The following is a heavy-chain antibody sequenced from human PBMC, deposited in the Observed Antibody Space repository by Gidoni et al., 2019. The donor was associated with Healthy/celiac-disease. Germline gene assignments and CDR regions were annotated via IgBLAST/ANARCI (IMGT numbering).Heavy chain of an antibody. CDR1: GYTFTSYG. V-gene: IGHV1-18*01. CDR3: ARIAAAGTPYYYYGMDV. CDR2: ISAYNGNT. D-gene: IGHD6-13*01. Sequence: QVPLVQSGAEVNKPGASVTVSCTASGYTFTSYGISWVRQAPGQGLEWMGWISAYNGNTNYAQKLQGRVTMTTDTSTSTAYMELRSLRSDDTAVYYCARIAAAGTPYYYYGMDVWGQGTTVTVSS. J-gene: IGHJ6*02.